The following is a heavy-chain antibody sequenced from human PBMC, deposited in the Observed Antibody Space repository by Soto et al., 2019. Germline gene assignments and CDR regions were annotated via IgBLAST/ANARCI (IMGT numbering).Heavy chain of an antibody. V-gene: IGHV4-31*03. D-gene: IGHD2-15*01. CDR2: IYYSGST. Sequence: PSETLSLTCTVSGGSISRGGYYWSWIRQHPGKGLEWIGYIYYSGSTYYNPSLKSRVTISVDTSKNQFSLKLSSVTAADTAVYYCARSGYCSGGSCYPGAFDIWGQGTMVTVSS. CDR3: ARSGYCSGGSCYPGAFDI. J-gene: IGHJ3*02. CDR1: GGSISRGGYY.